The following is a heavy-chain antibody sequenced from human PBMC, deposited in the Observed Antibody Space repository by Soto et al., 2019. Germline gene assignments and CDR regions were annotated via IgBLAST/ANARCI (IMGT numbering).Heavy chain of an antibody. CDR3: ARDLFLGNDYGGYGGKDY. Sequence: QVQLVQSGAEVKKPGASVKVSCKASGYTFTSYYMHWVRQAPGQGLEWMGIINPSGGSTSYAQKFPGRVTMTRDTATSTVYMEVSSLRSEETAVYFCARDLFLGNDYGGYGGKDYWGPGTLVTVSS. D-gene: IGHD4-17*01. J-gene: IGHJ4*02. V-gene: IGHV1-46*01. CDR2: INPSGGST. CDR1: GYTFTSYY.